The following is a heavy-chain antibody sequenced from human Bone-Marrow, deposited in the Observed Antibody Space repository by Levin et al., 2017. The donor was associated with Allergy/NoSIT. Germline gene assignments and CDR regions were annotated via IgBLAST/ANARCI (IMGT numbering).Heavy chain of an antibody. Sequence: GESLKISCKGSGYSFTTYWIAWVRQMPGKGLEWMGIIYPGDSDTRYSPSFQGQVTISADKSISTAYLQGSSLRASDTAMYYCARRGYCSGGSCYSHAFDIWGQGTMVTVSS. CDR2: IYPGDSDT. CDR1: GYSFTTYW. CDR3: ARRGYCSGGSCYSHAFDI. J-gene: IGHJ3*02. V-gene: IGHV5-51*01. D-gene: IGHD2-15*01.